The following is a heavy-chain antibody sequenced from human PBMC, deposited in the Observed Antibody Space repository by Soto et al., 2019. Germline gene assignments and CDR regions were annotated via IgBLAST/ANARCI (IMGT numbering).Heavy chain of an antibody. CDR3: ATTESGNHPIY. J-gene: IGHJ4*02. Sequence: GGSLRLSCAASGFTFSSYGVHWVRQAPGKGLEWVASVSYDGSNKHYGDSVKGRFTISRDNSRNTLDLQMNSLRAEDTAVYYCATTESGNHPIYWGQGTLVTVSS. V-gene: IGHV3-30*03. D-gene: IGHD2-15*01. CDR1: GFTFSSYG. CDR2: VSYDGSNK.